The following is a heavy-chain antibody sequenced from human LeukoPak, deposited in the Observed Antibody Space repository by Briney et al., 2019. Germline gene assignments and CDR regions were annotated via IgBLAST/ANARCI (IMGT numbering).Heavy chain of an antibody. J-gene: IGHJ4*02. D-gene: IGHD1-26*01. Sequence: PGGSLRLSCAASGFIFNTYGMHWVRQAPGKGLEWVAAIWYDGSNKYYADSVKGRFTISRDNSKNTLYLQMNSLRAEDTAVYYCARAVGPFDYWGQGTLVTVSS. CDR2: IWYDGSNK. CDR3: ARAVGPFDY. V-gene: IGHV3-33*01. CDR1: GFIFNTYG.